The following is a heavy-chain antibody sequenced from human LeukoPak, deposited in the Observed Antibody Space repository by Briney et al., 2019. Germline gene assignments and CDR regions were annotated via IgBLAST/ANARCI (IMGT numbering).Heavy chain of an antibody. J-gene: IGHJ5*02. CDR1: AASISSYY. CDR2: IYYSGST. D-gene: IGHD6-13*01. CDR3: ARDAAFSSSWYWFDP. V-gene: IGHV4-59*01. Sequence: SETLSLTCTLSAASISSYYWSWIRQPPGKGLEWIGYIYYSGSTNYNPSLKSRVTISVDTSKNQFSLKLSSVTAADTAVYYCARDAAFSSSWYWFDPWGQGTLVTVSS.